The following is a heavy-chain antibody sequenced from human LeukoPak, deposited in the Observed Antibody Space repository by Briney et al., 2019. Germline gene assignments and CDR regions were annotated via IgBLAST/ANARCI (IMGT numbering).Heavy chain of an antibody. CDR1: GGSISSYY. CDR3: ARGKFGELFRV. CDR2: IYYSGST. J-gene: IGHJ4*02. V-gene: IGHV4-59*01. D-gene: IGHD3-10*01. Sequence: TPSETLSLTCTVSGGSISSYYWSWIRQPPGKGLEWIGYIYYSGSTNYNPSLKSRVTISVDTSKNQFSLKLSSVTAADTAVYYCARGKFGELFRVWGQGTLVTVSS.